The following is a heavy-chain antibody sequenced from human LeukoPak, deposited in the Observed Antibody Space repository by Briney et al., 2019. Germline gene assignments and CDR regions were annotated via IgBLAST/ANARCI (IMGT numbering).Heavy chain of an antibody. V-gene: IGHV3-74*01. CDR3: TRGGVDY. CDR1: GFTFSNYW. CDR2: INSDGSTT. J-gene: IGHJ4*02. D-gene: IGHD3-16*01. Sequence: GGTLRLSCAASGFTFSNYWMHWVRQAPGKGLVWVSRINSDGSTTTYADSVKGRFTISRDNAKNTLYLQMNSLRAEDTAVYYCTRGGVDYWGQGTLVTVSS.